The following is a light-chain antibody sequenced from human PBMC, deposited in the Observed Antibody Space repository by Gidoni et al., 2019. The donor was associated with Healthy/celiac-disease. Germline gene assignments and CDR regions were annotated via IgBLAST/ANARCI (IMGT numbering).Light chain of an antibody. Sequence: EIVLKQSPSTLSLSPGERATLYCRASQSVSSYLAWYQQKPGQAPRLLIYDASNRATGIPARFSGSGSGTDFTLTISSLEPEDFAVYYCQQRSNWPPGGLTFGGGTKVEIK. CDR1: QSVSSY. CDR2: DAS. CDR3: QQRSNWPPGGLT. V-gene: IGKV3-11*01. J-gene: IGKJ4*01.